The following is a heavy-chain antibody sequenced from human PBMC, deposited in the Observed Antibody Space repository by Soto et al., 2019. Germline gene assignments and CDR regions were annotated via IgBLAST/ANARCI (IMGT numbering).Heavy chain of an antibody. V-gene: IGHV4-34*01. CDR3: ARARARFWSGYYSHPFAP. D-gene: IGHD3-3*01. CDR1: GGSFSGYY. CDR2: INHSGST. J-gene: IGHJ5*02. Sequence: SETLSLTCAVYGGSFSGYYWSWIRQPPGKGLEWIGEINHSGSTNYNPSLKSRVTISVDTSKNQFSLKLSSVTAADTAVYYCARARARFWSGYYSHPFAPWGQGTLVIVSS.